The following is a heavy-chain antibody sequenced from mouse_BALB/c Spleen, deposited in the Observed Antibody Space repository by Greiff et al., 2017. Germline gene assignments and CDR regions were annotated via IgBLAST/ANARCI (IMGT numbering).Heavy chain of an antibody. Sequence: VQLQQSGPELVKPGASVKISCKASGYSFTGYFMNWVMQSHGKSLEWIGRINPYNGDTFYNQKFKGKATLTVDKSSSTAHMELRSLASEDSAVYYCARDGIYYAMDYWGQGTSVTVSS. CDR1: GYSFTGYF. CDR3: ARDGIYYAMDY. V-gene: IGHV1-20*02. J-gene: IGHJ4*01. D-gene: IGHD2-1*01. CDR2: INPYNGDT.